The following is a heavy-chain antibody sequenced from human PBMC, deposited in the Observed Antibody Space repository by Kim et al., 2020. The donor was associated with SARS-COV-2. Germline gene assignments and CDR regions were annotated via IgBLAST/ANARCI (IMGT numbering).Heavy chain of an antibody. V-gene: IGHV3-30*18. CDR1: GFTFSSYG. CDR2: ISYDGSNK. J-gene: IGHJ6*02. CDR3: AKLAYCGGDCYSGDYGMDV. D-gene: IGHD2-21*02. Sequence: GGSLRLSCAASGFTFSSYGMHWVRQAPGKGLEWVAVISYDGSNKYYADSVKGRFTISRDNSKNTLYLQMNSLRAEDTAVYYCAKLAYCGGDCYSGDYGMDVWGQGTTVTVSS.